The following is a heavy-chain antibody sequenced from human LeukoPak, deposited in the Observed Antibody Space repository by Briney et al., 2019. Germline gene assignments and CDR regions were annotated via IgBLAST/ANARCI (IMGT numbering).Heavy chain of an antibody. CDR3: ARDLVAVADTNWFDP. V-gene: IGHV3-11*01. D-gene: IGHD6-19*01. Sequence: GGSLRLSCAASGFTFSDYYMSWIRQAPGKGLEWVSYISSSGSTIYYADSVKGRFTISRDNAKNSLYLQMNSLRAEDTAVYYCARDLVAVADTNWFDPWGQGTLVTVSS. J-gene: IGHJ5*02. CDR2: ISSSGSTI. CDR1: GFTFSDYY.